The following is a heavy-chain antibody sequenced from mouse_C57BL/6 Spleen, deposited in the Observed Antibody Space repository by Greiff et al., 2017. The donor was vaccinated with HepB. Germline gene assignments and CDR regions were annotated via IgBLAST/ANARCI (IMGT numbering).Heavy chain of an antibody. CDR2: IYPRSGNT. D-gene: IGHD2-3*01. CDR3: ARSHDGYYLH. CDR1: GYTFTSYG. V-gene: IGHV1-81*01. Sequence: VKLQESGAELARPGASVKLSCKASGYTFTSYGISWVKQRTGQGLEWIGEIYPRSGNTYYNEKFKGKATLTADKSSSTAYMELRSLTSEDSAVYFCARSHDGYYLHWGQGTLVTVSA. J-gene: IGHJ3*01.